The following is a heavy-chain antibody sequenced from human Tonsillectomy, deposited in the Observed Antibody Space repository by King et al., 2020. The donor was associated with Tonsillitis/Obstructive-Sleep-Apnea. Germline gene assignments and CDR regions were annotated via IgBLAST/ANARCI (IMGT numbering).Heavy chain of an antibody. D-gene: IGHD3-16*01. CDR3: ARPAGFQQPLGAFDY. V-gene: IGHV3-33*01. CDR1: GFTFSSYG. CDR2: IWYDGRNK. Sequence: VQLVESGGGVVQPGRSLILSCAASGFTFSSYGLHWVRQAPGKGLEWVAVIWYDGRNKYFADSLKGRFTISRDNSKNTLYLQMNSLRAEDTGVYYCARPAGFQQPLGAFDYWGQGTLVTVSS. J-gene: IGHJ4*02.